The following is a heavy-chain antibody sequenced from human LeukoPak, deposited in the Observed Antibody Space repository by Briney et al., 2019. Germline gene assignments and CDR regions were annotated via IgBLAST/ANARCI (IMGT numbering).Heavy chain of an antibody. Sequence: SETPSLTCAVYGGSFSGYYWSWIRQPPGKGLEWIGEINHSGSTNYNPSLKSRVTISVDTSKNQFSLKLSSVTAADTAVFYCARAHSIRSVVIISRFDYWGQGTLVAVSS. J-gene: IGHJ4*02. D-gene: IGHD3-3*01. CDR3: ARAHSIRSVVIISRFDY. CDR1: GGSFSGYY. V-gene: IGHV4-34*01. CDR2: INHSGST.